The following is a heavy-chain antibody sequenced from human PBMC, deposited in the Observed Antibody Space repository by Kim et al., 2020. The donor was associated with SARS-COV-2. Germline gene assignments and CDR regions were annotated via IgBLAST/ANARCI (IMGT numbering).Heavy chain of an antibody. J-gene: IGHJ6*02. V-gene: IGHV3-48*02. CDR3: ARATGMDV. Sequence: GSNIFYADSVKGRFTISRDNAKNSLYLEMNSLRDEDTAVYYCARATGMDVWGQGTTVTVSS. CDR2: GSNI.